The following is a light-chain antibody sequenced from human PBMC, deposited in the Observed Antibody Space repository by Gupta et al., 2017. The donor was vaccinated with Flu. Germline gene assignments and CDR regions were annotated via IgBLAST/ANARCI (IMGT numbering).Light chain of an antibody. J-gene: IGKJ4*01. Sequence: IPMPQPPSSVSASVGDRVTISCRASQGISSWLAWYQQKPGSAPKLLIYAVSSVKGGVPSRFSGSGSGTDFTLTISSLQPEDFATYYCQQWNSIPLTFGGGTKVEMK. CDR3: QQWNSIPLT. CDR1: QGISSW. CDR2: AVS. V-gene: IGKV1-12*01.